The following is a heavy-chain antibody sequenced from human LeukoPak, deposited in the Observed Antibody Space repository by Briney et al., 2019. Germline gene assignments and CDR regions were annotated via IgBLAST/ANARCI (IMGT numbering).Heavy chain of an antibody. D-gene: IGHD3-10*01. CDR2: IYSGGST. CDR1: GFTVSSNY. Sequence: GGSLRLSCAAPGFTVSSNYMSWVRQAPGKGLEGVSVIYSGGSTYYADSVKGRFTISRDNSKNTLYLQMNSLRAEDTAVYYCARSTLWFGADYWGQGTLVTVSS. CDR3: ARSTLWFGADY. V-gene: IGHV3-53*01. J-gene: IGHJ4*02.